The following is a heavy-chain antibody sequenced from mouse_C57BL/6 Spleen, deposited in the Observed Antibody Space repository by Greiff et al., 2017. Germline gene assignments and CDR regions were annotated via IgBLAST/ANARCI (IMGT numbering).Heavy chain of an antibody. V-gene: IGHV1-55*01. CDR2: IYPGSGST. CDR1: GYTFTSYW. D-gene: IGHD2-2*01. J-gene: IGHJ2*01. CDR3: ARSGMVTTDFDY. Sequence: QVQLQQPGAELVKPGASVKMSCKASGYTFTSYWITWVKQRPGQGLEWIGDIYPGSGSTNYNEKFKSKATLTVDTSSSTAYMQLSSLTSEDSAVYYCARSGMVTTDFDYWGQGTTLTVSS.